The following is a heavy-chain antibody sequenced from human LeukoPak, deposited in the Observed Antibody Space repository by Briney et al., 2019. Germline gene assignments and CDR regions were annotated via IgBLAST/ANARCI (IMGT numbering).Heavy chain of an antibody. CDR3: ARGPVGGTTYNDGDAFDI. V-gene: IGHV4-59*01. D-gene: IGHD1-7*01. CDR2: IYYSGST. Sequence: SETLSLTCAVYGGSFSRYYWSWIRQPPGKGLEWIGYIYYSGSTNYNPSLKSRVTISVDTSKNQFSLKLSPVTAADTAVYYCARGPVGGTTYNDGDAFDIWGQGTMVTVSS. CDR1: GGSFSRYY. J-gene: IGHJ3*02.